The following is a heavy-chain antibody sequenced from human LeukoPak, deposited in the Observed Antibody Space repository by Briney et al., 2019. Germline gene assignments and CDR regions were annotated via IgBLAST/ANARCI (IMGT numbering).Heavy chain of an antibody. D-gene: IGHD6-19*01. V-gene: IGHV3-21*01. CDR1: GFTFSSYS. Sequence: PGGSLRLSCAASGFTFSSYSMNWVRQAPGKGLEWVSSISSSSSYIYYADSVKGRFTISRDNAKNSLYLQMNSLRAEDTAVYYCARSLAVAGTGWFDPWGQGTLVTVSS. CDR3: ARSLAVAGTGWFDP. J-gene: IGHJ5*02. CDR2: ISSSSSYI.